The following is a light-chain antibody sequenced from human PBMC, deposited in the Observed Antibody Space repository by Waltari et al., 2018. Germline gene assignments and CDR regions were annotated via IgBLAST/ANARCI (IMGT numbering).Light chain of an antibody. J-gene: IGKJ4*01. CDR2: DAS. CDR1: QTINKY. V-gene: IGKV1-39*01. CDR3: QQSYKTPLT. Sequence: DIQMTQSPSSLSASVGDRVTTTCRASQTINKYLNWYHQKPGKAPKLLIYDASNLQSGAPSRFSGSGSGTDFTLTISGLRPDDFATYYCQQSYKTPLTFGGGTKIEIK.